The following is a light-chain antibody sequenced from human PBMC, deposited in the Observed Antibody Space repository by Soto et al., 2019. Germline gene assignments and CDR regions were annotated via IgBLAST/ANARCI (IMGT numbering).Light chain of an antibody. V-gene: IGLV2-11*01. CDR2: DVT. J-gene: IGLJ1*01. CDR3: CSYAGSYTYV. Sequence: QSALTQPRSVSGSPGQSVTLSCTGTSSDVGRYNSVSWYQQHPDKAPALIIYDVTRRPSGVPDRFSGSKSGNTASLTISGLQAEDETDYYCCSYAGSYTYVFGTGTKVTVL. CDR1: SSDVGRYNS.